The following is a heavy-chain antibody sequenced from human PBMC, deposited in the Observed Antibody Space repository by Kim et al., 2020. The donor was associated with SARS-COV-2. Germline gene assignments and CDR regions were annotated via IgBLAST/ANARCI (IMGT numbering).Heavy chain of an antibody. CDR2: IHYSGPI. CDR1: GGSVTSGTYY. V-gene: IGHV4-61*01. D-gene: IGHD2-2*01. J-gene: IGHJ4*02. Sequence: SETLSLTCTVSGGSVTSGTYYWTWIRQSPSKGLEWIGYIHYSGPINYNPSLKSRVTMSVDTSKNQFSLKLTSVTPADTAVYYCARLHQALDYWGQEALVT. CDR3: ARLHQALDY.